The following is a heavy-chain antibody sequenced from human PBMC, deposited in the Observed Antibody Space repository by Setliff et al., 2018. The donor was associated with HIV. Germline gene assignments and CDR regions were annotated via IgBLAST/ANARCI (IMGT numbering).Heavy chain of an antibody. V-gene: IGHV1-46*01. D-gene: IGHD3-16*02. CDR3: ARAYYDSVWGSHRYRFYYFDY. CDR2: INPSAGST. Sequence: ASVKVSCKASGYTLVSYYMHWVRQAPGQGLEWMGIINPSAGSTTYAQKFQGRVTLTSDTSASTVYMELSSLRSEDMAVYYCARAYYDSVWGSHRYRFYYFDYWGQGSLVTVSS. CDR1: GYTLVSYY. J-gene: IGHJ4*02.